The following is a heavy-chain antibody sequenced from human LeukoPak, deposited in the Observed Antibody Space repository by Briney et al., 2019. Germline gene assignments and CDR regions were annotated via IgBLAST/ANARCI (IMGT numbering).Heavy chain of an antibody. CDR2: IYHTGHT. V-gene: IGHV4-59*08. CDR3: TRHPFMSPFDY. D-gene: IGHD3-10*02. CDR1: GGSVSGYY. J-gene: IGHJ4*02. Sequence: SGTLSLTCTVSGGSVSGYYWSWIRQPPGGGLEWIGYIYHTGHTHYNASLKGRVTMSMDTSQSQISLRMSSMTAADTAVYYCTRHPFMSPFDYWGQGTLVTVSS.